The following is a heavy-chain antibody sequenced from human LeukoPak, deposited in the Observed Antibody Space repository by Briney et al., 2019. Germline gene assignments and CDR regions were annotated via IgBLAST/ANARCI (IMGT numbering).Heavy chain of an antibody. CDR2: ISSSSSTI. CDR3: ARFTVTTTGDAFDI. CDR1: GFTFSSYS. D-gene: IGHD4-4*01. Sequence: GGSLRLSCAASGFTFSSYSMNWVRQAPGKGLEWVSYISSSSSTIYYADSVKGRFTNSRDNAKNSLYLQMNSLRAEDTAVYYCARFTVTTTGDAFDIWGQGTMVTVSS. J-gene: IGHJ3*02. V-gene: IGHV3-48*01.